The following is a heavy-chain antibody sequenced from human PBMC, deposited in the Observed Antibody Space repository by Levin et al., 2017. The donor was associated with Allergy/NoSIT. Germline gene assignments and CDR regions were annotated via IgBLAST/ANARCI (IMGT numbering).Heavy chain of an antibody. D-gene: IGHD6-19*01. Sequence: AASVKVSCKGSGYSFTSYWIGWVRQMPGKGLEWMGIIYPGDSDIRYSPSFQGQVTISADKSINTAYLQWSSLKASDTAMYYCARHGGSIAVADFDYWGQGTLVTVSS. CDR3: ARHGGSIAVADFDY. CDR2: IYPGDSDI. CDR1: GYSFTSYW. J-gene: IGHJ4*02. V-gene: IGHV5-51*01.